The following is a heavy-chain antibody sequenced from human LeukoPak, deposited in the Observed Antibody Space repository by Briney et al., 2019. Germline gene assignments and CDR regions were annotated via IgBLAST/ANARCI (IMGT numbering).Heavy chain of an antibody. Sequence: ASVKVSCKGSGYTFTSYGISWVRQAPGQGLEWMGWVSGYNGKTNYAQKFQGRVTMTTDTSTSTAYMELRSLRSDDTAVYYCTRDVYGSGKGYFDCWGQGTLVTVSS. D-gene: IGHD3-10*01. V-gene: IGHV1-18*01. CDR2: VSGYNGKT. CDR3: TRDVYGSGKGYFDC. CDR1: GYTFTSYG. J-gene: IGHJ4*02.